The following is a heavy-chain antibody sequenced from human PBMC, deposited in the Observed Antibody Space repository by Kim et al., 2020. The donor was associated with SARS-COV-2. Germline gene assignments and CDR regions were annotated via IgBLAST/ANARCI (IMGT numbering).Heavy chain of an antibody. CDR2: VYSSGST. CDR3: AKWDYDTTSFDY. J-gene: IGHJ4*02. V-gene: IGHV4-59*02. D-gene: IGHD3-22*01. CDR1: GGSVSAYY. Sequence: SETLSLTCSVSGGSVSAYYWSWIRQSPGKGLEWIGYVYSSGSTTYNPSLKSRVTISVDTSKHRLSLDLTSVTAADTAVYYCAKWDYDTTSFDYWGQGTLVTVSS.